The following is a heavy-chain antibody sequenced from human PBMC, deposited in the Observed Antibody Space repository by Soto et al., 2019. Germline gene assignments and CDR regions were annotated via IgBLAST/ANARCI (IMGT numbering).Heavy chain of an antibody. Sequence: QVQLVQSGAEVKNPGASVTVSCRASGYTFTSYYIHWVRQAPGQGLDWMAIINPNGGSTNYAQRFQGRVTVTRDTSTSIVYMELSSLRSEDTAVYYCSRGLGSGDYWGQGTLVTVSS. CDR3: SRGLGSGDY. CDR2: INPNGGST. V-gene: IGHV1-46*03. J-gene: IGHJ4*02. D-gene: IGHD3-10*01. CDR1: GYTFTSYY.